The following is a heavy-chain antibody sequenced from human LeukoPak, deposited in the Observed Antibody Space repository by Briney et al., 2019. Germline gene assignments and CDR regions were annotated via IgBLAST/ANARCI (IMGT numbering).Heavy chain of an antibody. CDR3: ARDGKGFDY. V-gene: IGHV3-53*05. D-gene: IGHD1-26*01. J-gene: IGHJ4*02. CDR1: GFSVSSNY. Sequence: GGSLRLSCAASGFSVSSNYISWVRQAPGKGLEWVSVIYSGGSTYYADSVKGRFTISRDNSKSTLYLQMNSLRAEDSAVYYCARDGKGFDYWGQGTLVTVSS. CDR2: IYSGGST.